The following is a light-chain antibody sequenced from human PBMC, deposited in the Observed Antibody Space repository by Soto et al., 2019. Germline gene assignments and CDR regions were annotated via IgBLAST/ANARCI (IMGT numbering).Light chain of an antibody. CDR3: SSYTSSNTLV. J-gene: IGLJ1*01. CDR1: SSDVGGYKY. V-gene: IGLV2-14*01. CDR2: EVS. Sequence: QSALTQPASVSGSPGQSITISCTGTSSDVGGYKYVSWYQQHPGKAPKLMIYEVSNRPSGVSYRFSGSKSGNTASLTISGLQAADEADYYCSSYTSSNTLVFGTGTKLTVL.